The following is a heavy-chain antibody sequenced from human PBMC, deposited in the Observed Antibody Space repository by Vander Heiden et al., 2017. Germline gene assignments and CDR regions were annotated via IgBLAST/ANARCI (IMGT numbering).Heavy chain of an antibody. CDR3: TTLYCDSSDGWGPFDY. CDR1: NAW. Sequence: NAWMNWVRQAPGKGLEWVGRIKSKVNGGTTDYDAPVKGRFTISRDDSRNTMYLKINNLKNEDTAVYYCTTLYCDSSDGWGPFDYWGQGTLVTVSS. V-gene: IGHV3-15*07. J-gene: IGHJ4*02. D-gene: IGHD3-22*01. CDR2: IKSKVNGGTT.